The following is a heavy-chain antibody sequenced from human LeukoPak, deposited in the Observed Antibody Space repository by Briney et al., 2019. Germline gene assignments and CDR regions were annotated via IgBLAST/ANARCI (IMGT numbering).Heavy chain of an antibody. V-gene: IGHV4-34*01. J-gene: IGHJ6*02. CDR3: ARGCYSNRAPQQGIDYYYYGMDV. Sequence: PSETLSLTCAVYGGSFSGYCWSWIRQPPGKGLEWIGEINHSGSTNYNPSLKSRVTISVDTSKNQFSLKLSSVTAADTAVYYCARGCYSNRAPQQGIDYYYYGMDVWGQGTTVTVSS. D-gene: IGHD6-13*01. CDR2: INHSGST. CDR1: GGSFSGYC.